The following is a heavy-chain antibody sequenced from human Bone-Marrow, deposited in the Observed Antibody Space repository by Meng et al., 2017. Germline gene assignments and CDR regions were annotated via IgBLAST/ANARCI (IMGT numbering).Heavy chain of an antibody. CDR1: GSTFTGHY. V-gene: IGHV1-2*02. D-gene: IGHD2-21*01. J-gene: IGHJ4*02. Sequence: QVQLVQSGVAVKNPGASVKVSCKSSGSTFTGHYIDWVRQAPGQGLEWMGWINPKSGDTKYAQNFQGRVTLTRDTSISTAHMELSRLSSDDTAVYYCARRVSTVGDLGYWGQGTLVTVSS. CDR2: INPKSGDT. CDR3: ARRVSTVGDLGY.